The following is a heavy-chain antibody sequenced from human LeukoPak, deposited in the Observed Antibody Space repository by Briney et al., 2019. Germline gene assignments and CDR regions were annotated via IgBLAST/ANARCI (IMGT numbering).Heavy chain of an antibody. CDR3: ARATSSDYDFWSGYWYYFDY. CDR1: GYTFTGYY. J-gene: IGHJ4*02. V-gene: IGHV1-2*02. Sequence: GASVKVSCKASGYTFTGYYMHWVRQAPGQGLEWMGWINPNSGGTNYAQKFQGRVTMTRDTSISTAYMELSRLRSDDTAVYYCARATSSDYDFWSGYWYYFDYWGQGTLVTVSS. CDR2: INPNSGGT. D-gene: IGHD3-3*01.